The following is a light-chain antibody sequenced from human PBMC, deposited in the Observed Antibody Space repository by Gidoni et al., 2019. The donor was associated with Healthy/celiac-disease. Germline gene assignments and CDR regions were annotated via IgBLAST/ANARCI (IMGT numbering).Light chain of an antibody. J-gene: IGKJ4*01. CDR3: QQRSNWPLLT. Sequence: DIVLTQSPATLSLSPGERATLSCRASQSVSSYLVWYQQKPGQAPRLLIYDASNRATGIPARFSGSGSGTDFTLTISSLEPEDFAVYYCQQRSNWPLLTFGGGTKVEIK. CDR1: QSVSSY. CDR2: DAS. V-gene: IGKV3-11*01.